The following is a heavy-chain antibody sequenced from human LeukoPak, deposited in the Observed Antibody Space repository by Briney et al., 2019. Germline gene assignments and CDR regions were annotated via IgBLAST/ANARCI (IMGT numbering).Heavy chain of an antibody. V-gene: IGHV3-23*01. D-gene: IGHD2-2*01. CDR2: ISGGGGNP. Sequence: GGSLRLSCAASGITFSSYGLIWVRQAPGKGLEWVSGISGGGGNPSYTDSVKGRFTISRDNSKNTLFLRMNSLRPEDTALYYCAKSAGGSSNWQFDYWGQGTLVTVSS. CDR1: GITFSSYG. J-gene: IGHJ4*02. CDR3: AKSAGGSSNWQFDY.